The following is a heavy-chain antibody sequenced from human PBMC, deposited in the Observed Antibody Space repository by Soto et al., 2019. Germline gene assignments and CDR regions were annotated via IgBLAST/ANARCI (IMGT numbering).Heavy chain of an antibody. CDR3: AREGGPDAFDI. D-gene: IGHD3-16*01. V-gene: IGHV3-33*01. CDR1: GFTFSSYG. J-gene: IGHJ3*02. Sequence: PGGSLRLSCAASGFTFSSYGMHWVRQAPGKGLEWVAVIWYDGSNKYYADSVKGRFTISRDNSKNTLYLQMNSLRAEDTAVYYCAREGGPDAFDIWGQGTMVTVSS. CDR2: IWYDGSNK.